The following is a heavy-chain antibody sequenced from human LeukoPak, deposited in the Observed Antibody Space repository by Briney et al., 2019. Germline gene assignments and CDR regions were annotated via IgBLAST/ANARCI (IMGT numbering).Heavy chain of an antibody. Sequence: GASVKVSCRASGYTFTSYGITWVRQAPGQGLEWMGWISAHSGNTKYAQKFQGRVTMTTDISTSTAYMELRSLRSDDTAVSYCARVSCSSPSCYPRYYYGMDVWGQGTTVTVSS. D-gene: IGHD2-2*01. CDR1: GYTFTSYG. V-gene: IGHV1-18*01. J-gene: IGHJ6*02. CDR3: ARVSCSSPSCYPRYYYGMDV. CDR2: ISAHSGNT.